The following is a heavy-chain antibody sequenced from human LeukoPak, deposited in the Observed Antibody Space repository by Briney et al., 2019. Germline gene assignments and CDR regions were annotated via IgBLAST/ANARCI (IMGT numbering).Heavy chain of an antibody. Sequence: GESLKISCKGSGYSFTSYWIGWVRQMPGKGLEWMGIIYPGDSDTRYSPSFQGQVTISADKSISTAYLQWSSLKASDTAMYYCARLGVVVVAARVGDAFDIWGQGTMVTVSS. CDR1: GYSFTSYW. J-gene: IGHJ3*02. V-gene: IGHV5-51*01. D-gene: IGHD2-15*01. CDR3: ARLGVVVVAARVGDAFDI. CDR2: IYPGDSDT.